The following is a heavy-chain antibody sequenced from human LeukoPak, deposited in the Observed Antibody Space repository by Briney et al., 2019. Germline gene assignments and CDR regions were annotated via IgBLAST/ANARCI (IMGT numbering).Heavy chain of an antibody. Sequence: PGGSLRLSCAASGFTFSSYAVSWARQAPGKGLEWVASINHNGNVNYYVDSVKGRFTISRDNAKNSLYLQMSNLRAEDTAVYFCARGGGLDVWGQGATVTVSS. CDR3: ARGGGLDV. D-gene: IGHD3-16*01. J-gene: IGHJ6*02. V-gene: IGHV3-7*03. CDR2: INHNGNVN. CDR1: GFTFSSYA.